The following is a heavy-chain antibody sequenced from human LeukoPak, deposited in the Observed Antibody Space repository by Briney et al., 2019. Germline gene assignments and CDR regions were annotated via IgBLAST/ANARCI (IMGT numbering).Heavy chain of an antibody. CDR1: GGTFNNYA. Sequence: SVKVSCTASGGTFNNYAINWVRQAPGQGLEWMGGIFPLFETTNYAQGFKGRVTITADDSTSTAYMELNSLRTEDTAVYYCARGRESHGHYFHFWGQGTLVTVSS. J-gene: IGHJ4*02. V-gene: IGHV1-69*13. D-gene: IGHD1-26*01. CDR3: ARGRESHGHYFHF. CDR2: IFPLFETT.